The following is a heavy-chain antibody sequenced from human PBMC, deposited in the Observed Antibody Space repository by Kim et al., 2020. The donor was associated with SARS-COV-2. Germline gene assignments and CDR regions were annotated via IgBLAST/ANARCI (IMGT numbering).Heavy chain of an antibody. D-gene: IGHD3-22*01. J-gene: IGHJ4*02. V-gene: IGHV3-21*01. Sequence: GGSLRLSCAASGFTLNYFSLNWVRQAPGKGLEWVSGISSTGEFKFYADSVRGRFTISRDNAENSWFLQMNSLRADDTAVYFCARDLYSSKNGGFYVGDCWGQGAVVTVSS. CDR3: ARDLYSSKNGGFYVGDC. CDR2: ISSTGEFK. CDR1: GFTLNYFS.